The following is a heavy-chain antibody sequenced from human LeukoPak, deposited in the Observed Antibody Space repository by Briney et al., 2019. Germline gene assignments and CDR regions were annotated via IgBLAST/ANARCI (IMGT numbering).Heavy chain of an antibody. CDR1: GYTFTGYY. J-gene: IGHJ4*02. CDR2: IYPRDGST. Sequence: ASVEVSCKASGYTFTGYYIHWVRQAPGQGLEWMGMIYPRDGSTSYAQKFQGRVTVTRDTSTSTVHMELSGLRSEDTAVYYCARDQGGFDYWGQGTLVTVSS. CDR3: ARDQGGFDY. V-gene: IGHV1-46*01.